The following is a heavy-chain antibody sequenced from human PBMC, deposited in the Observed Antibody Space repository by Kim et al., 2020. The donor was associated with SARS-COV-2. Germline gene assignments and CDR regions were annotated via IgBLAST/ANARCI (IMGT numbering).Heavy chain of an antibody. CDR2: IYYSGST. CDR1: GGSISSYY. CDR3: ARKGPLRSTMVRGVPAEYFDL. D-gene: IGHD3-10*01. J-gene: IGHJ2*01. Sequence: SETLSLTCTVSGGSISSYYWSWIRQPPGKGLEWIGYIYYSGSTNYNPSLKSRVTISVDTSKNQFSLKLSSVTAADTAVYYCARKGPLRSTMVRGVPAEYFDLWGRGTLVTVSS. V-gene: IGHV4-59*08.